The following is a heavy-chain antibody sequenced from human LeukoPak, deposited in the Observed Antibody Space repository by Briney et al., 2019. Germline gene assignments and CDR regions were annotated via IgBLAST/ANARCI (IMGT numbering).Heavy chain of an antibody. CDR2: IIPIFGTA. CDR1: GGTFSSYA. V-gene: IGHV1-69*05. Sequence: SVKVSCKASGGTFSSYAISWVRQAPGQGLEWMGGIIPIFGTANYAQKFQGRVTITTDESTSTAYMELSSLRSEDTAVYYCARDGYSGYDKNAYHYYYYMDVWGKGTTVTVSS. D-gene: IGHD5-12*01. CDR3: ARDGYSGYDKNAYHYYYYMDV. J-gene: IGHJ6*03.